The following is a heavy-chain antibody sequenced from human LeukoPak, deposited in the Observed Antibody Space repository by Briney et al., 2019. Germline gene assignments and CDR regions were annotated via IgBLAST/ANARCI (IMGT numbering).Heavy chain of an antibody. Sequence: GASVKVSCKASGYAFTAYYIHWVRQAPGQGLEWMGWINPNFGATNYAQKLQGRVTITRDTSISTAYMELSRLRSDDTAVYYCARANSAYYYYMDVWGKGTTVTVSS. V-gene: IGHV1-2*02. J-gene: IGHJ6*03. CDR1: GYAFTAYY. D-gene: IGHD4-23*01. CDR3: ARANSAYYYYMDV. CDR2: INPNFGAT.